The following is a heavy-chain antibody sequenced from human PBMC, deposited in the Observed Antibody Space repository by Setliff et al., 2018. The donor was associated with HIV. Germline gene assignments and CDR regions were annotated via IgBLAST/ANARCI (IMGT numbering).Heavy chain of an antibody. CDR1: GGSISSGDYY. J-gene: IGHJ3*02. V-gene: IGHV4-61*08. D-gene: IGHD3-3*01. CDR2: IYYSGST. Sequence: SETLSLTCTVSGGSISSGDYYWSWIRQPPGKGLEWVGYIYYSGSTNYNPSLKSRVTISVDTSKTQFSLKLTSVTAADTAVYYCATSLGSGALDIWGQGTMVTVSS. CDR3: ATSLGSGALDI.